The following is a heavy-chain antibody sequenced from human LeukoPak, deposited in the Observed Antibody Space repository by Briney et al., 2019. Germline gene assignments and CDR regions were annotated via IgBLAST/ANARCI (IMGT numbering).Heavy chain of an antibody. J-gene: IGHJ4*02. CDR1: GYTFTSYG. CDR2: VSAYNGNT. CDR3: ARDIASRWDEDIVVVLSDY. Sequence: ASVKVSCKASGYTFTSYGISWVRQAPGQGLEWMGWVSAYNGNTNYAQKLQGRVTMTTDTSTSTAYMELRSLRSDDTAVYYCARDIASRWDEDIVVVLSDYWGRGTLVTVSS. D-gene: IGHD2-2*01. V-gene: IGHV1-18*01.